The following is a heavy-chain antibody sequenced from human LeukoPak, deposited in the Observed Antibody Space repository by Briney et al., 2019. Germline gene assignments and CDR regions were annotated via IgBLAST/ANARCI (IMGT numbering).Heavy chain of an antibody. CDR2: IRYDGSNK. J-gene: IGHJ4*02. Sequence: GGSLRLSCAASGFTFRSYGMHWVRQAPGKGLEWVAFIRYDGSNKYCTDSVKGRFTISRDNSKNTLYLQMNSLRAEDTAVYYCAKDFSVYYYDSRVLDYWGQGTLVTVSS. V-gene: IGHV3-30*02. CDR1: GFTFRSYG. CDR3: AKDFSVYYYDSRVLDY. D-gene: IGHD3-22*01.